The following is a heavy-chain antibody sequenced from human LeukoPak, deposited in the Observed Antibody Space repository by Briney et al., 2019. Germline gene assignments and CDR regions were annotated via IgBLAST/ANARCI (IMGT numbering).Heavy chain of an antibody. CDR3: ARDAPQVPAAGVLAS. V-gene: IGHV3-53*01. J-gene: IGHJ5*02. CDR2: MYSGGDT. D-gene: IGHD6-13*01. Sequence: GGSLRLSCAASGFTVSSNYMSWVRQAPGKGLEWVSVMYSGGDTYYANSVKGRFTFSRDISKNTLYLQMNGLRTEDTAMYYCARDAPQVPAAGVLASWGQGTLVIVSS. CDR1: GFTVSSNY.